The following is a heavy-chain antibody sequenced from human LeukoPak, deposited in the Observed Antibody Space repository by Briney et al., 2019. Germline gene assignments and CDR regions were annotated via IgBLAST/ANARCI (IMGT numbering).Heavy chain of an antibody. D-gene: IGHD3-10*01. CDR3: ARHDNGGMVRGLIPADGLDI. V-gene: IGHV5-51*01. CDR2: IYPGDSDT. J-gene: IGHJ3*02. Sequence: GESLKISCKGSGYIFTGYWIGWVRQMPGKGLEWMGIIYPGDSDTRYSPSFQGQVSISADKSISTAYLQWSSLKASDTAMYYCARHDNGGMVRGLIPADGLDIWGQGTMVTVSS. CDR1: GYIFTGYW.